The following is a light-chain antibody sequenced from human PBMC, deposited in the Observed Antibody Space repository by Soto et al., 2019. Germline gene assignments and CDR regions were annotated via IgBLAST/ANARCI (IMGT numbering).Light chain of an antibody. Sequence: DIVMTQSPDSLAVSLGERATINCMSSQSLLYSANKKNYVAWNQQKPGQPPKLLIYWASTRESGVPDRFSGGGSGTDHTLTTSRPQAEDVAVYYCQQYFTNPLTFGPGTKVDIK. CDR1: QSLLYSANKKNY. CDR3: QQYFTNPLT. J-gene: IGKJ3*01. V-gene: IGKV4-1*01. CDR2: WAS.